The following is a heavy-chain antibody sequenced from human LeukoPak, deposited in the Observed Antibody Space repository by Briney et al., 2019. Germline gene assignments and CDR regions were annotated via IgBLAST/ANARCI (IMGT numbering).Heavy chain of an antibody. Sequence: GGPLRLSCVASGFTFSTYAMHWFRQAPGKGLEWVALISYDGTDKYYADFVKGRFTISRDNSKNTLYLQIDSLTTEDTAVYYCPRVPVRGTVTTHYFDYWGQGTLVTVSS. J-gene: IGHJ4*02. D-gene: IGHD4-11*01. CDR2: ISYDGTDK. V-gene: IGHV3-30*04. CDR1: GFTFSTYA. CDR3: PRVPVRGTVTTHYFDY.